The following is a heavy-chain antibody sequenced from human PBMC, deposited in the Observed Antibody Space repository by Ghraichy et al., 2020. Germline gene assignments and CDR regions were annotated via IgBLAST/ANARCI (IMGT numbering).Heavy chain of an antibody. J-gene: IGHJ3*02. D-gene: IGHD4-23*01. V-gene: IGHV4-34*01. CDR2: INHSGST. Sequence: SETLSLTCAVYGGSFSGYYWSWIRQPPGKGLEWIGEINHSGSTNYNPSLKSRVTISVDTSKNQFSLKLSSVTAADTAVYYCARPNVHGGNHGPFDIWGQGTMVTVSS. CDR1: GGSFSGYY. CDR3: ARPNVHGGNHGPFDI.